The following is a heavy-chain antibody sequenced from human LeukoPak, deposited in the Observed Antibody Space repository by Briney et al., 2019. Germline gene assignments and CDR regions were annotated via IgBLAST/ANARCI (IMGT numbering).Heavy chain of an antibody. V-gene: IGHV1-18*01. CDR2: ISAYNGNT. CDR3: ARDPAPHRGIRLGDWFDP. D-gene: IGHD4-17*01. Sequence: ASVKVSCKASGYTFTSYGISWVRQAPGQGLEWMGWISAYNGNTNYAQKLQGRVTMTTDTSTSTAYMELRSLRSDDTAVYYCARDPAPHRGIRLGDWFDPWGQGTLVTVSS. J-gene: IGHJ5*02. CDR1: GYTFTSYG.